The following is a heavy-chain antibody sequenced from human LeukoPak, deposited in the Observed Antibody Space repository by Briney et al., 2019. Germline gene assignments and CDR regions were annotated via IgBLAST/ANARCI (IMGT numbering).Heavy chain of an antibody. D-gene: IGHD6-13*01. V-gene: IGHV1-69*04. CDR2: IIPILGIA. J-gene: IGHJ4*02. CDR1: GGTFSSYA. Sequence: SVKVSCKASGGTFSSYAISWVRQAPGQGLEWMGRIIPILGIANYAQKFQGRVTITADKSTSTAYMELSNLRSEDTAVYYCARSVSSSWYSLGYWGQGTLVTVSS. CDR3: ARSVSSSWYSLGY.